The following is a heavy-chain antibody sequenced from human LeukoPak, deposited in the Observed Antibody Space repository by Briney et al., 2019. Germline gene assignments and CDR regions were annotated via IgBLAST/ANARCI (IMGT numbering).Heavy chain of an antibody. V-gene: IGHV3-23*01. J-gene: IGHJ6*02. D-gene: IGHD5-18*01. CDR3: AREEKEYSYAIYYYYYGMDV. CDR2: ISGSGGST. Sequence: GSLRLSCAASRFTFSSYAMSWVRQAPGKGLEWVSAISGSGGSTYYADSVKGRFTISRDNSKNTLYLQMNSLRAEDTAVYYCAREEKEYSYAIYYYYYGMDVWGQGTTVTVSS. CDR1: RFTFSSYA.